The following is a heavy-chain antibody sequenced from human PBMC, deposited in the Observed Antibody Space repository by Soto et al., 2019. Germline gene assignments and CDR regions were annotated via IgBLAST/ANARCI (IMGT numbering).Heavy chain of an antibody. CDR2: ISYDGSNK. CDR3: AKDLNQPPNV. V-gene: IGHV3-30*18. CDR1: GFTFSSYG. J-gene: IGHJ6*02. Sequence: QVQLVESGGGVVQPGRSLRLSCAASGFTFSSYGMHWVRQAPGKELEWVAVISYDGSNKYYADSVKGRFTISRDNCKNTLYLQMNSLRAEDTAVYYCAKDLNQPPNVWGQGTTVTVSS.